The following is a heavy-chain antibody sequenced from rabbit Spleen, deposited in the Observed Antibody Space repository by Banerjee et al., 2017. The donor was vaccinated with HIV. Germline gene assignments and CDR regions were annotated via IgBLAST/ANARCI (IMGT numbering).Heavy chain of an antibody. CDR3: ARAIVPWLGLTRLDL. V-gene: IGHV1S40*01. Sequence: QSLEESGGGLVQPEGSLTLTCTASGFSFSSGYNMCWVRQAPGKGLEWIACIYAGSSDSTYSATWAKGRFTISKTSSTTVTLQMTSLTAADTATYFCARAIVPWLGLTRLDLWGPGTLVTVS. J-gene: IGHJ3*01. CDR2: IYAGSSDST. D-gene: IGHD4-1*01. CDR1: GFSFSSGYN.